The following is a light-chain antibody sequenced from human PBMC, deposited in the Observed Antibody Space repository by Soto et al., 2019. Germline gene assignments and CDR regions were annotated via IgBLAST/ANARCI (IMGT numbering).Light chain of an antibody. J-gene: IGKJ1*01. V-gene: IGKV3-15*01. CDR1: QNIYSH. Sequence: IPMTQSPASLSVSPGEIATLSCRASQNIYSHIEWYQQSPGQAPRLLIYRASNRATGVPARFSGGGSGTDFTLTISSLQPDDCVTYYCKQYNSYSEAFGKGGKV. CDR2: RAS. CDR3: KQYNSYSEA.